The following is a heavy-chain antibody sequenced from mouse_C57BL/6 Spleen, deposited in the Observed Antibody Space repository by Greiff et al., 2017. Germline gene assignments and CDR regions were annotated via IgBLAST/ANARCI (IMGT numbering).Heavy chain of an antibody. CDR3: TRDGNWAFAY. Sequence: EVQLVKSGEGLVKPGGSLKLSCAASGFTFSSYAMSWVRQTPEKRLEWVAYISSGGDYIYYADTVKGRFTISRDNARNTLYLQMSSLKSEDTAMYYCTRDGNWAFAYWGQGTLVTVSA. J-gene: IGHJ3*01. D-gene: IGHD4-1*02. CDR2: ISSGGDYI. CDR1: GFTFSSYA. V-gene: IGHV5-9-1*02.